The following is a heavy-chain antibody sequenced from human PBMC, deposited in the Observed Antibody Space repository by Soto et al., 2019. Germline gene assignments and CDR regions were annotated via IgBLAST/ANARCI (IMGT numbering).Heavy chain of an antibody. CDR1: GDSVSSNDAA. J-gene: IGHJ5*02. D-gene: IGHD3-9*01. CDR3: ARGPGILTP. Sequence: SQTLSLTCAISGDSVSSNDAAWKWIRQSPSRGLEWLGRTYYRSKWYSVSAVSVKGRLTIKADTSKNQFSLQLDSVTPEDTAVYYCARGPGILTPRAQGTSVTVSS. V-gene: IGHV6-1*01. CDR2: TYYRSKWYS.